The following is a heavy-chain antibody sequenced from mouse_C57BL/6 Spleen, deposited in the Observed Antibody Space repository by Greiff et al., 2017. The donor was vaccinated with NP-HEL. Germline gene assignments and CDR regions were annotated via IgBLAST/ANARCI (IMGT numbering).Heavy chain of an antibody. V-gene: IGHV1-82*01. CDR2: IYPGDGDT. CDR1: GYAFSSSW. Sequence: QVQLQQSGPELVKPGASVKISCKASGYAFSSSWMNWVKQRPGKGLEWIGRIYPGDGDTNYNGKFKGKATLTADKSSSTAYMQLSSLTSEDSAVYFCAKTLYDGYQDYFDYWGQGTTLTVSS. CDR3: AKTLYDGYQDYFDY. D-gene: IGHD2-3*01. J-gene: IGHJ2*01.